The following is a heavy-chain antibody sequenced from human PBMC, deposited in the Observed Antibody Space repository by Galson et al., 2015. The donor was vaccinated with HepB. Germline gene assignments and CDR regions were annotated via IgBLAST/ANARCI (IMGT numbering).Heavy chain of an antibody. V-gene: IGHV3-49*04. CDR2: IRSKAYGGTT. J-gene: IGHJ6*02. CDR3: TRAHYGSGNYYGMDV. Sequence: SLRLSCAASGFTFGDYAMSWVRQAPGKGLEWVGFIRSKAYGGTTEYAASVKGRFTISRDDSKSIAYLQMNSLKTEDTAVYYCTRAHYGSGNYYGMDVWGQGTTVTVSS. CDR1: GFTFGDYA. D-gene: IGHD3-10*01.